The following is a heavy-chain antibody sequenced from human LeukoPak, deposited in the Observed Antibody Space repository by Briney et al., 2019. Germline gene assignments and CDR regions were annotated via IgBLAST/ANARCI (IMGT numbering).Heavy chain of an antibody. CDR1: GFTFGDYA. Sequence: GGSLRLSCTASGFTFGDYAMSWVRQAPGKGLEWVGFIRSKAYGGTTEYAASVKGRFTISRDDSKSIAYLQMNSLKTEDTAVYYCPRDRTRYDFWSGYYKDWGQGTLVTVSS. CDR3: PRDRTRYDFWSGYYKD. V-gene: IGHV3-49*04. D-gene: IGHD3-3*01. CDR2: IRSKAYGGTT. J-gene: IGHJ4*02.